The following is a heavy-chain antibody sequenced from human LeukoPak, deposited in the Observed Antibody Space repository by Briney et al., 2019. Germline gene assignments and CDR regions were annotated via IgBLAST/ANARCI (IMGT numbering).Heavy chain of an antibody. CDR2: VSGSGIST. D-gene: IGHD3-10*01. V-gene: IGHV3-23*01. J-gene: IGHJ5*02. Sequence: GGSLRLSCAASGFTFSSYAMHWVRQAPGKGLEWVSIVSGSGISTYYVDSVKGRFTISRDNSKNTLYLQMNSLRAEDTAVYYCARDATMVRGVIQYNWFDPWGQGTLVTVSS. CDR1: GFTFSSYA. CDR3: ARDATMVRGVIQYNWFDP.